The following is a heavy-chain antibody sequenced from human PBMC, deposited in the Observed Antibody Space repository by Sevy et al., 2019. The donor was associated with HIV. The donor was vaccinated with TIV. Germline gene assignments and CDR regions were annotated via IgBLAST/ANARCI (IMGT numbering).Heavy chain of an antibody. CDR2: ISAYGTNT. D-gene: IGHD3-16*01. CDR3: ATAPLVWVADPAN. CDR1: GFTFSTYA. V-gene: IGHV3-23*01. Sequence: GGSLRLSCAASGFTFSTYAMSWVRQAPGKGLEWLSTISAYGTNTYYADSVKGRFTISRDNSMNTLYLQVNSLRAEDTAVYYCATAPLVWVADPANWGQRTLVTVSS. J-gene: IGHJ4*02.